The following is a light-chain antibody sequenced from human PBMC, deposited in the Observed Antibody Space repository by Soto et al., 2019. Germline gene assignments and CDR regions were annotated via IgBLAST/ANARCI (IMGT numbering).Light chain of an antibody. V-gene: IGLV7-46*01. Sequence: QAVVTQEASLTVSPGGTVTLTCGSSTGTVATGHYTYWFQQKPGQAPRPLIYDTSNKFSWTPARFSGSLRGGKAALTLSGAQPEDEAEYFCLLYSNGYVFGSGTKVTVL. CDR3: LLYSNGYV. CDR2: DTS. J-gene: IGLJ1*01. CDR1: TGTVATGHY.